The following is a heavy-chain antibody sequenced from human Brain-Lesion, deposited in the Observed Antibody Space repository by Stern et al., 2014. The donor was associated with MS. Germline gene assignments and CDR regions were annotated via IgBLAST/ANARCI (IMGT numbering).Heavy chain of an antibody. CDR1: GGSISSSNW. CDR2: SDHSGST. D-gene: IGHD6-13*01. CDR3: ARFPASRPHVFDS. J-gene: IGHJ4*02. Sequence: VQLVESGPGLVKPSGTLSLTCAVSGGSISSSNWWSWVRQSPGKGLEWIGESDHSGSTLYNPSLKSRVTVSVDKAKNPLSLHLRFVPAADTAVYFCARFPASRPHVFDSWGQGTLVTVSS. V-gene: IGHV4-4*02.